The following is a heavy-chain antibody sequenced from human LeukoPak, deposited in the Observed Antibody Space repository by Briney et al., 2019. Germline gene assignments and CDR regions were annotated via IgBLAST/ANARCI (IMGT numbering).Heavy chain of an antibody. V-gene: IGHV4-34*01. CDR2: INHSGST. D-gene: IGHD6-13*01. Sequence: KPSETLSLTCAVYGGSFSGYYWSWIRHPPGKGLERIGEINHSGSTNYNPSLKSRVTISVDTSKNQFSLKLSSVTAADTAVYFCARGGRYMSASWYRSVYYYMDVWGKGTTVTVSS. CDR3: ARGGRYMSASWYRSVYYYMDV. CDR1: GGSFSGYY. J-gene: IGHJ6*03.